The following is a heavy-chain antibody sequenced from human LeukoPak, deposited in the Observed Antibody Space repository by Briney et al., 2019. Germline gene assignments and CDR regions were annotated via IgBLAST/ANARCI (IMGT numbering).Heavy chain of an antibody. CDR1: GFTVSSTY. Sequence: GSLRLSCAASGFTVSSTYMSWVRQTPGKGLEWVPVIYSGGKVYYIDSVKGRFTISRDTSKNTLYLQMNSLRAEDTAVYYCAASLPNIVVVPATKGPFGYWGQGALVTVSS. CDR3: AASLPNIVVVPATKGPFGY. J-gene: IGHJ4*02. D-gene: IGHD2-2*01. CDR2: IYSGGKV. V-gene: IGHV3-53*01.